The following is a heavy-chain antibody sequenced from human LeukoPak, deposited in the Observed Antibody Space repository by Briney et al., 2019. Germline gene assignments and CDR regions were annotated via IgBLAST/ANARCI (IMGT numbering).Heavy chain of an antibody. Sequence: ASVKVSCKASGYTFTGYYMHWVRQAPGQGLEWMGWINPNSGGTNYAQKFQGWVTMTRDTSISTAYMELSRLRSDDTAVYYCARSPTRAYYYDSSAEWRFDPWGQGTLVTVSS. D-gene: IGHD3-22*01. CDR2: INPNSGGT. CDR1: GYTFTGYY. V-gene: IGHV1-2*04. CDR3: ARSPTRAYYYDSSAEWRFDP. J-gene: IGHJ5*02.